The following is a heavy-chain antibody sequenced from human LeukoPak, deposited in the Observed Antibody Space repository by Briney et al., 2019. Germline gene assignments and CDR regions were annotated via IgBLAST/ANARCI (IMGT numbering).Heavy chain of an antibody. CDR3: AKDGSALWFGELSSYFDF. D-gene: IGHD3-10*01. V-gene: IGHV3-23*01. Sequence: GGSLRLSCAASGFTFSSYAMSWVRQAPGKGLEWVSAISGSGGSTYYADSVKGRFTIPRDNSKNTLYLQMNTLRAEDTAMYYCAKDGSALWFGELSSYFDFWGQGTLVTVSS. CDR2: ISGSGGST. CDR1: GFTFSSYA. J-gene: IGHJ4*02.